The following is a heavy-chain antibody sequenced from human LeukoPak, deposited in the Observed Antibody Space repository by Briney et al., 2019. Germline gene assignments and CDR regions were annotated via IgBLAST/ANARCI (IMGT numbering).Heavy chain of an antibody. V-gene: IGHV3-23*01. D-gene: IGHD6-19*01. CDR1: GFTFSSYA. CDR3: ASSGWYNLGAFDI. CDR2: ISGSGGNT. J-gene: IGHJ3*02. Sequence: PGGSLRLSCAASGFTFSSYAMSWVRQAPGKGLEWVSAISGSGGNTYYADSVKGRFTISRDNAKNSLYLQMNSLRAEDTAVYYCASSGWYNLGAFDIWGQGTMVTVSS.